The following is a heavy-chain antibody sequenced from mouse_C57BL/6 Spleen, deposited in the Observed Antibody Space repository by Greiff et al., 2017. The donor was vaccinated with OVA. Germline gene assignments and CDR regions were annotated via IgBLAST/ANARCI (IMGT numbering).Heavy chain of an antibody. V-gene: IGHV2-6*01. CDR3: ARSYDGYPLGY. Sequence: VQLVESGPGLVAPSQSLSITCTVSGFSLTSYGVDWVRQSPGKGLEWLGVIWGVGSTNYNSALKSRLSISKDNSKSQVFLQMNSLQTDDTAMYYCARSYDGYPLGYWGQGTSVTVSS. CDR2: IWGVGST. D-gene: IGHD2-3*01. CDR1: GFSLTSYG. J-gene: IGHJ4*01.